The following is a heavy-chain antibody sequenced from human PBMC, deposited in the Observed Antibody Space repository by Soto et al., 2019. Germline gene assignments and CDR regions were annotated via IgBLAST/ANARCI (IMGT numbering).Heavy chain of an antibody. CDR2: IYPGDSDT. D-gene: IGHD3-10*01. J-gene: IGHJ4*02. CDR1: GDSLTSYW. V-gene: IGHV5-51*01. Sequence: VESLKISCKGSGDSLTSYWIGWVRQMPWKGLEWMGIIYPGDSDTRYSPSFQGQVTISADKSISTAYLQWSSLKASDTAMYYCARHFYGSGSYYTPRLDYWGQGTLVTVS. CDR3: ARHFYGSGSYYTPRLDY.